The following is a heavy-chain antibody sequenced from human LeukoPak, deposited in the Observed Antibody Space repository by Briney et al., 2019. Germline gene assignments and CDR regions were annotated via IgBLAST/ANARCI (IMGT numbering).Heavy chain of an antibody. CDR2: TNSDGSVT. CDR3: ARARWYSCDY. D-gene: IGHD5-24*01. CDR1: GFTFSGHW. V-gene: IGHV3-74*01. Sequence: AGSLRLSCAVSGFTFSGHWMFWVRQVPGKGLEWVSSTNSDGSVTGYTDSVKGRFTVSRDNAKNTLYLQMNSLRAEDTAVYYCARARWYSCDYWGQGTLVIVSS. J-gene: IGHJ4*02.